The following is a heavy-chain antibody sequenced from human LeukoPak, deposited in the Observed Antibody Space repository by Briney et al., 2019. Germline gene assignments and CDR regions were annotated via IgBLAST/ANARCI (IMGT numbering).Heavy chain of an antibody. Sequence: GGSLRLSCAASGFTFINAWMAWVRRAPGKGLEWVGRIKAKAHGGSIEYAAPVKGRFTISRDDSKNTLYLQMNSLRAEDTALYYCAKTQYCTDCLAEFDYWGQGTLVTVSS. D-gene: IGHD2-8*02. CDR1: GFTFINAW. V-gene: IGHV3-15*01. J-gene: IGHJ4*02. CDR2: IKAKAHGGSI. CDR3: AKTQYCTDCLAEFDY.